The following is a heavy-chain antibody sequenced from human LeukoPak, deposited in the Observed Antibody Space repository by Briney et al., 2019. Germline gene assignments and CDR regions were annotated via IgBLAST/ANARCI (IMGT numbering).Heavy chain of an antibody. CDR3: ARDSVSSWYPHFDY. CDR2: ISSSSSTI. D-gene: IGHD6-13*01. Sequence: GGSLRLSCEASGFTFSSYSMNWVRQAAGKGLEWVSYISSSSSTIYYADSVKGRLTISRDNAKNSLYLQMNSLRAEDTAVYYCARDSVSSWYPHFDYWGQGTLVTVSS. J-gene: IGHJ4*02. CDR1: GFTFSSYS. V-gene: IGHV3-48*01.